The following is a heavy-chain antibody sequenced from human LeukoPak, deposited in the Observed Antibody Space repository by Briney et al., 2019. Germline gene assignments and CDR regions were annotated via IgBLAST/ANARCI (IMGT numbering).Heavy chain of an antibody. CDR3: ARDRFSLEQQPFGC. Sequence: GGSLRLSCAASGFTFSSYWMNWVRQAPGKGLEWVSSISSSSTYIYYADSVKGRFTISRDNAKNSLYLQMNSLRAEDTAVYYCARDRFSLEQQPFGCRGRGSLVTVSS. CDR2: ISSSSTYI. D-gene: IGHD6-13*01. V-gene: IGHV3-21*01. CDR1: GFTFSSYW. J-gene: IGHJ4*02.